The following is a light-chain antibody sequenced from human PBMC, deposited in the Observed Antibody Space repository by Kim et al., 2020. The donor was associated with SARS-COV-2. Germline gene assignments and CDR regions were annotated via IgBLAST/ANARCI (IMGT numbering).Light chain of an antibody. V-gene: IGLV1-44*01. CDR2: SNN. CDR1: SSNIGSNT. CDR3: AAWDDSLNGLYV. Sequence: QRVTISCSGSSSNIGSNTVNWYQQLPGTAPKLLIYSNNQRPSGVPDRFSGSKSGTSASLAISGLQSEDEADYYCAAWDDSLNGLYVFGTVTKVTVL. J-gene: IGLJ1*01.